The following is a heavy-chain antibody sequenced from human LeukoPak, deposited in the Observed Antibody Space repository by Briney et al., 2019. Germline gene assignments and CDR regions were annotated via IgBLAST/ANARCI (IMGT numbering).Heavy chain of an antibody. CDR1: GFTFSTYY. CDR3: ARLGPVNKDHYIDV. V-gene: IGHV3-21*01. D-gene: IGHD4-17*01. J-gene: IGHJ6*03. CDR2: ISTSSSYI. Sequence: GGSLRLSCAASGFTFSTYYMNWVRQAPGKGLEWVSSISTSSSYIYYADAVKGRFTISRDNAKNSLYLQINSLGAEDTAVYFCARLGPVNKDHYIDVGGKGTTVTISS.